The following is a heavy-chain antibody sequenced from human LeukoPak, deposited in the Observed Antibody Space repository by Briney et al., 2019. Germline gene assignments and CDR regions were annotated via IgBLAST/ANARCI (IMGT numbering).Heavy chain of an antibody. CDR2: ISSSSSYI. V-gene: IGHV3-21*01. Sequence: SGGSLRLSCEASGFNFSNYAMNWVRQAPGKGLEWVSSISSSSSYIYYADSVKGRFTISRDNAKNSLYLQMNSLRAEDTAVYYCARSISYYYDSSGYYADYWGQGTLVTVSS. D-gene: IGHD3-22*01. CDR1: GFNFSNYA. J-gene: IGHJ4*02. CDR3: ARSISYYYDSSGYYADY.